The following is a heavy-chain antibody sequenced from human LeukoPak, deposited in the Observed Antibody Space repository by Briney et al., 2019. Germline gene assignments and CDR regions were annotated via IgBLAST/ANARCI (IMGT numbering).Heavy chain of an antibody. J-gene: IGHJ5*02. V-gene: IGHV1-2*02. CDR2: INPNSGGT. CDR3: ARTRSVDLSRFDP. D-gene: IGHD5-12*01. CDR1: GYTFTGYY. Sequence: ASVKVSCKASGYTFTGYYMHWVRQAPGQGLEWMGWINPNSGGTNYAQKFQGRVTMTRDTSIGTAYMELSRLRSDDTAVYYCARTRSVDLSRFDPWGQGTLVTVSS.